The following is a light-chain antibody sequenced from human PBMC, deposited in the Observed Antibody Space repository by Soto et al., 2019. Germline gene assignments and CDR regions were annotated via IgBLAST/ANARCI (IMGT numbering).Light chain of an antibody. CDR1: SSDVGSGSHNL. J-gene: IGLJ1*01. CDR2: EGS. Sequence: QSVLTQPASVSGSPGQSITISCTGTSSDVGSGSHNLVSWYQQRPGKAPKLMISEGSKRPSGVSNRFSGSKSGYTASLTISGLQAEDEADYFCCSYAGSFTYVFGTGTKVTVL. CDR3: CSYAGSFTYV. V-gene: IGLV2-23*01.